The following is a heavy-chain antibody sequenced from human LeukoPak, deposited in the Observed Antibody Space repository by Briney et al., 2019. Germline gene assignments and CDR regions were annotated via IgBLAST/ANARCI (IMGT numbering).Heavy chain of an antibody. CDR1: GVSISGGSYY. D-gene: IGHD6-25*01. Sequence: SETLSLTCTVSGVSISGGSYYWNWLRQPAGKGLEWIGRIYSRDSTSYNPSLKSRVTMSLDTSKNQFSRNLSSVTAADTALYYCARSSVFGPFDIWGQGTMVTVSS. J-gene: IGHJ3*02. CDR2: IYSRDST. V-gene: IGHV4-61*02. CDR3: ARSSVFGPFDI.